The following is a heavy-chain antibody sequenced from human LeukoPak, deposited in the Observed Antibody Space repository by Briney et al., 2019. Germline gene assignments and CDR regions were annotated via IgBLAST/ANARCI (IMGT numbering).Heavy chain of an antibody. CDR2: ISWDGAST. CDR3: AKGSTISMVD. J-gene: IGHJ4*02. V-gene: IGHV3-43*01. CDR1: GFTFDDYT. Sequence: GGSLRLSCAASGFTFDDYTMHWVRQAPGKGLEWVSLISWDGASTYYADSVKGRFTISGYSSKNSLYLQMNSLRTEDSALYYRAKGSTISMVDWGQGTLVTVSS. D-gene: IGHD5-24*01.